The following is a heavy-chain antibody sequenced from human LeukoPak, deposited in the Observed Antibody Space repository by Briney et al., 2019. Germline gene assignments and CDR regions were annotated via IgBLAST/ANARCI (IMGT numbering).Heavy chain of an antibody. J-gene: IGHJ4*02. Sequence: GGSLRLSCAASGFTFSTYAMSWVRQPPGKGLEWVSIISDSGGTTYYADSVKGRFTISRDNSKNTLYLQMNSLRAEDTAVYYCAKDRGRAAGLDYWGQGTLVTVSS. D-gene: IGHD6-13*01. CDR3: AKDRGRAAGLDY. CDR2: ISDSGGTT. CDR1: GFTFSTYA. V-gene: IGHV3-23*01.